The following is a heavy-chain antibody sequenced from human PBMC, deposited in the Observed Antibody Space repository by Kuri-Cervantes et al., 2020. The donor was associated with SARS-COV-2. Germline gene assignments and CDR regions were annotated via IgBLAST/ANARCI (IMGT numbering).Heavy chain of an antibody. CDR3: ARGSPGY. CDR1: GGSFSDYA. J-gene: IGHJ4*02. V-gene: IGHV4-34*01. Sequence: CAVYGGSFSDYAWTWIRQTPEKGLEWIGQINHGGSTSYNPSLKSRVTISVDTSKKQFSPKLTSVTVADTAVYYCARGSPGYWGQGTLVTVSS. CDR2: INHGGST.